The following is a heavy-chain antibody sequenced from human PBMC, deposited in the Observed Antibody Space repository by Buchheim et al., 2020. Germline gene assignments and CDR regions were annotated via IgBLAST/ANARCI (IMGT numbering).Heavy chain of an antibody. CDR3: ARDSSGYYQRAWGAYDI. Sequence: QVQLQESGPGLVKPSETLSLTCTVSGGSISSYYWSWIRQLPGKGREWFGYIYYSGSTNYNPSLKSRVTISVDTSTTQFSLKLSSVTAADTAVYYCARDSSGYYQRAWGAYDIWGQGT. CDR1: GGSISSYY. J-gene: IGHJ3*02. V-gene: IGHV4-59*01. D-gene: IGHD3-22*01. CDR2: IYYSGST.